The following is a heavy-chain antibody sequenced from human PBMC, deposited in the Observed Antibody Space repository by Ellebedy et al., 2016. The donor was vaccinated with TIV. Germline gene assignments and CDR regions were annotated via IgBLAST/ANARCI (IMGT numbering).Heavy chain of an antibody. V-gene: IGHV3-74*01. J-gene: IGHJ4*02. CDR2: INSDGSGT. CDR1: GFTFSSYW. D-gene: IGHD1-20*01. Sequence: PGGSLRLSCAASGFTFSSYWMHWVRQAPGKGLVWVSRINSDGSGTTYADSVKGRFTISRDNAKNTLFLQMNSLRAEDTAVYYCARAGANWKIDSWGQGTLVTVSS. CDR3: ARAGANWKIDS.